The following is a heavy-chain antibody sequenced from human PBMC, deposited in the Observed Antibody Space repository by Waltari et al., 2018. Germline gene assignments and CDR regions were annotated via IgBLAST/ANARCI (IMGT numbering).Heavy chain of an antibody. D-gene: IGHD6-13*01. V-gene: IGHV1-69*01. Sequence: QVQLVQSGAAVKKPGSSVKVSCKASGRTFSSYAISWVRQAPGQGLEWMGGIIPIFGTANYAQKFQGRVTITADESTSTAYMELSSLRSEDTAVYYCARGEAAAGWNYYYYGMDVWGQGTTVTVSS. CDR1: GRTFSSYA. CDR2: IIPIFGTA. CDR3: ARGEAAAGWNYYYYGMDV. J-gene: IGHJ6*02.